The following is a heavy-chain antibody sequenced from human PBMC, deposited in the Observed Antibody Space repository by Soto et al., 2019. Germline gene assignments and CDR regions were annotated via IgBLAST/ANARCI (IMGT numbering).Heavy chain of an antibody. CDR1: GFSLGTSGVG. CDR2: IYWDDDK. V-gene: IGHV2-5*02. Sequence: ITLKESGPTLVKSTQSLRLTCTFSGFSLGTSGVGVGWIRQPPGKALEWLALIYWDDDKRYSPSLKSRLTITNDTSNDQVVITTTNMDPVDTATYFCAHSAGYISSSEDGPQSWFDPWGQRTLVTVFS. CDR3: AHSAGYISSSEDGPQSWFDP. D-gene: IGHD6-6*01. J-gene: IGHJ5*02.